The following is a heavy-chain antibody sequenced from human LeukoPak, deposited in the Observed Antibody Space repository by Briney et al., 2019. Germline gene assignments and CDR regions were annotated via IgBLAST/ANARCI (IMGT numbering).Heavy chain of an antibody. J-gene: IGHJ4*02. CDR2: IYHSGST. CDR3: ARGGYCSSTSCSSIDY. V-gene: IGHV4-38-2*02. D-gene: IGHD2-2*01. Sequence: PSETPSLTCTVSGYSISSGYYWGWIRQPPGKGLEWIGSIYHSGSTYYNPSPKSRVTISVDTSKNQFSLKLSSVTAADTAVYYCARGGYCSSTSCSSIDYWGQGTLVTVSS. CDR1: GYSISSGYY.